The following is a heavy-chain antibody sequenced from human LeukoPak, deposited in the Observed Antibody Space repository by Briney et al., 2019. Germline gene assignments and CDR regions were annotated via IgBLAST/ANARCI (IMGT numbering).Heavy chain of an antibody. J-gene: IGHJ6*03. CDR3: ARESYLNYYYYYMDV. CDR1: GGSISSYY. V-gene: IGHV4-59*12. D-gene: IGHD2/OR15-2a*01. Sequence: SETLSLTCTVSGGSISSYYWSWIRQPPGKGLEWIGYIYYSGSTNYNPSLKSRVTISVDTSKNQFSLKLSSVTAADTAVYYCARESYLNYYYYYMDVWGKGTTVTISS. CDR2: IYYSGST.